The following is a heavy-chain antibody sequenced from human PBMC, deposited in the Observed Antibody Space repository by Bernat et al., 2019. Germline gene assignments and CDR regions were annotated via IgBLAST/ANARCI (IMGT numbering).Heavy chain of an antibody. V-gene: IGHV3-53*05. D-gene: IGHD3-16*01. CDR1: GIIVSSNY. CDR2: ICSGGMP. CDR3: ARDSSPTTVTTFGDALDI. Sequence: EVQLVETGGDLIQPGGALRLSCAASGIIVSSNYMSGIREATGKGVEWVSVICSGGMPYYADSVQGRFTISRDNSKNTLYRHMNSLRVDDTAVYYFARDSSPTTVTTFGDALDIWDQGTVVTVSS. J-gene: IGHJ3*02.